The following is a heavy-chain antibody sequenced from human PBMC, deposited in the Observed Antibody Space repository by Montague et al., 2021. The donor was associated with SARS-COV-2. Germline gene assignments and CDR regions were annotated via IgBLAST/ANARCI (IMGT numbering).Heavy chain of an antibody. D-gene: IGHD3-9*01. J-gene: IGHJ4*02. V-gene: IGHV3-21*01. CDR3: ARGDFDILTGYYPLFDY. Sequence: SLRLSCAGSGFTFSSYSMNWVRQAPGKGLEWVSSISGTSKYIFYADSVKGRFTISRDNAKNSLYQQMNSLRAEDTAVYYCARGDFDILTGYYPLFDYRGQGTLVTVSS. CDR1: GFTFSSYS. CDR2: ISGTSKYI.